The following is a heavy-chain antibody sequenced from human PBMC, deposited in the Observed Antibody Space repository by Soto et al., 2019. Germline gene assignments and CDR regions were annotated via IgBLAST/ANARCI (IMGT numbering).Heavy chain of an antibody. CDR2: IYYSGST. Sequence: SETLSLTCTVSGGSISSYYWSWIRQPPGKGLEWIGYIYYSGSTNYNPSLKSRVTISVDTSKNQFSLKLSSVTAADTAVYYCASFRGDFLYDYWGQGTLVTVAS. CDR1: GGSISSYY. CDR3: ASFRGDFLYDY. D-gene: IGHD4-17*01. V-gene: IGHV4-59*01. J-gene: IGHJ4*02.